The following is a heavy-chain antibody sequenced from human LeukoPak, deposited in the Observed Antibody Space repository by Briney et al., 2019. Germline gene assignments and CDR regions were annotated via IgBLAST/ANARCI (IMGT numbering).Heavy chain of an antibody. V-gene: IGHV3-21*01. Sequence: GGSLRLSCAASGFTFSSYSMNWVRQAPGKGLEWVSSISSSSSYIYYADSVKGRFTISRDNAKNSPYLQMNSLRAEDTAVYYCASYSSIAARGAFDIWGQGTMVTVSS. CDR3: ASYSSIAARGAFDI. CDR2: ISSSSSYI. CDR1: GFTFSSYS. J-gene: IGHJ3*02. D-gene: IGHD6-6*01.